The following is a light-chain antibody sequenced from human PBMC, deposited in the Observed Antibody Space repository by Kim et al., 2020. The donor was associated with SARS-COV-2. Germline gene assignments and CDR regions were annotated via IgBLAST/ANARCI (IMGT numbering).Light chain of an antibody. CDR2: YDG. J-gene: IGLJ2*01. CDR1: DIGSKS. Sequence: APGKTARITFGGNDIGSKSVHWYQLKPGQAPVVVIYYDGDRPSGIPDRFSGSNSGNTATLTISRVEAGDEADYYCQVWDSSSDHVVFGGGTKVTVL. V-gene: IGLV3-21*04. CDR3: QVWDSSSDHVV.